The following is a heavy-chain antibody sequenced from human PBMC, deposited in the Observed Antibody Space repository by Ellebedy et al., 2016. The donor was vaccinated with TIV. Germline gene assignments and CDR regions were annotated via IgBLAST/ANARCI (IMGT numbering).Heavy chain of an antibody. CDR3: ESGGGCNNSTCYEDWFDP. Sequence: AASVKVSCKVFGYTLTELSMHWVRQATGQGPEWMGWMNPKSGTTGYAQKFQGRVTMTRNTSISTAYMELSSLRSEDTAVYYCESGGGCNNSTCYEDWFDPWGQGTLVTVSS. D-gene: IGHD2-2*01. CDR1: GYTLTELS. J-gene: IGHJ5*02. CDR2: MNPKSGTT. V-gene: IGHV1-8*01.